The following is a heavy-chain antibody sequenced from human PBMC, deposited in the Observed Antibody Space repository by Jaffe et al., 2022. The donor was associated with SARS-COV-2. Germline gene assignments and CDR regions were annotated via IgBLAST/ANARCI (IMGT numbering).Heavy chain of an antibody. CDR2: INAGNGDT. J-gene: IGHJ4*02. Sequence: QVQLVQSGAEVKKPGASVKVSCKASGYSFTNYFIHWVRQAPGQRLEWMGWINAGNGDTKYSQNFQGRVTFTTDTSASTTYMEVSSLRSEDTAVYYCAKGHGTGSYYLPWGQGTLVTVSS. CDR1: GYSFTNYF. V-gene: IGHV1-3*01. D-gene: IGHD3-10*01. CDR3: AKGHGTGSYYLP.